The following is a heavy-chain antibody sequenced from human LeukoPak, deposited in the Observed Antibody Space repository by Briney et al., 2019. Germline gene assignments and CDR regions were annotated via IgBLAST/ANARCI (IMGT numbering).Heavy chain of an antibody. CDR3: AKDRSIGTYYTFDH. CDR2: ISYDGSKK. CDR1: TFTSSTYG. J-gene: IGHJ4*02. Sequence: GGSLRLSCAASTFTSSTYGMHWVRQAPGKGLEWVALISYDGSKKYYADSVKGRFTVSGDTSKNTIYLQMHSLTAADTAVYYCAKDRSIGTYYTFDHWGQGTLVTVSS. V-gene: IGHV3-30*14. D-gene: IGHD1-26*01.